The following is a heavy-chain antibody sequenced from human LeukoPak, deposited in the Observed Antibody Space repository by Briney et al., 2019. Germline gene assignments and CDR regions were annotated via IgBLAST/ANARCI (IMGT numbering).Heavy chain of an antibody. CDR2: IYYSGST. J-gene: IGHJ4*02. V-gene: IGHV4-59*01. Sequence: SETLSLTCTVSGGSISSYYWSWIRPPPGKGLEWIGYIYYSGSTNYNPSLKSRVTISVDTSKNQFSLKLSSVTAADTAVYYCARVWIASGSYYDDRGAFDYWGQGTLVTVSS. CDR1: GGSISSYY. CDR3: ARVWIASGSYYDDRGAFDY. D-gene: IGHD1-26*01.